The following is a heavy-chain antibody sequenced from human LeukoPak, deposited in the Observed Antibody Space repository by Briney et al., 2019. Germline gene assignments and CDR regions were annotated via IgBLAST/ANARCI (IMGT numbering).Heavy chain of an antibody. CDR2: IAPSDSYT. CDR1: GYSFPSYW. CDR3: ARLDSSGYYYVAEYFQH. D-gene: IGHD3-22*01. V-gene: IGHV5-10-1*01. J-gene: IGHJ1*01. Sequence: GESLKISCRVSGYSFPSYWITWVRQMPGKGLEWMGRIAPSDSYTNYSPSFEGHVAFSVDKSTSTVYLQWSSLKASDTAMYYCARLDSSGYYYVAEYFQHWGQGTLVTVSS.